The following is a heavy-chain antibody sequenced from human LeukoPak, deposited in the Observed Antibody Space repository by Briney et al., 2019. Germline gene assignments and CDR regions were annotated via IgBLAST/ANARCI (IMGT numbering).Heavy chain of an antibody. CDR1: GFTFSSYG. D-gene: IGHD4-4*01. CDR3: ARDKLQSGLVDY. V-gene: IGHV3-30*03. J-gene: IGHJ4*02. CDR2: ISYDGSNK. Sequence: PGRSLRLSCAASGFTFSSYGMHWVRQAPGKGLEWVAVISYDGSNKYYADSVKGRFTISRDNSKNTLYLQMNSLRAEDTAVYYCARDKLQSGLVDYWGQGTLVTVSS.